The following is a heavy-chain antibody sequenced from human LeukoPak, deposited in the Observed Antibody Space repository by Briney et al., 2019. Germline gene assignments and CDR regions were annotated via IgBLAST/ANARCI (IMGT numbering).Heavy chain of an antibody. CDR1: GFTFSSYS. Sequence: PGGSLRLSCAASGFTFSSYSMNWVRQAPGKGLEWVSSISSSSSYIYYADSVKGRFTISRDNAKNSLYLQMNSLRAEDTAVYYCARAGPIDTYYYGSGSYPWDYWGQGTLVTVSS. V-gene: IGHV3-21*01. CDR2: ISSSSSYI. D-gene: IGHD3-10*01. J-gene: IGHJ4*02. CDR3: ARAGPIDTYYYGSGSYPWDY.